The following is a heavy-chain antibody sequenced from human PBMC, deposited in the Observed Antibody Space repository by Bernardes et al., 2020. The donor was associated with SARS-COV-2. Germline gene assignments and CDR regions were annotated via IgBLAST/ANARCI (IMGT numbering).Heavy chain of an antibody. Sequence: GGSLRLSCAASGFTFSSYGMNWVRQAPGKGLEWVSYISTTSATMYYADSVKGRFTISRDNAKNSLYLQMNSLRAEDTAVYYCARKSSGFYYADFWGQGTLVTVSS. CDR1: GFTFSSYG. CDR2: ISTTSATM. J-gene: IGHJ4*02. V-gene: IGHV3-48*04. D-gene: IGHD3-22*01. CDR3: ARKSSGFYYADF.